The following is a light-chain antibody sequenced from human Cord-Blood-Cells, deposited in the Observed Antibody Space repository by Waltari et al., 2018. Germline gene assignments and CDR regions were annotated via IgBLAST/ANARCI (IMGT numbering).Light chain of an antibody. V-gene: IGLV2-14*01. CDR1: SSDVGGYNY. CDR3: SSYTSSSTWV. J-gene: IGLJ3*02. Sequence: QSALTQPASVSGSPGQSITISCTGTSSDVGGYNYVSWYQPHPGKAPKLMIYDVSKRPSGVSNRFSGSKSSNTASLTISGLQAEDEADYYCSSYTSSSTWVFGGGTKLTVL. CDR2: DVS.